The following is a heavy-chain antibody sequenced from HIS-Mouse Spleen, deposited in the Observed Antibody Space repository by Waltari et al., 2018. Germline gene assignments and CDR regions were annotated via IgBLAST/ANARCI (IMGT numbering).Heavy chain of an antibody. CDR1: GLPFCSYW. V-gene: IGHV3-74*01. D-gene: IGHD6-6*01. J-gene: IGHJ5*02. CDR3: ARDLGYSSSSEVWFDP. CDR2: INSDGSST. Sequence: EVQLVESGGGLVQPGGSLRLACAASGLPFCSYWIHWVRQAPGKGLVWVSRINSDGSSTSYADSVKGRFTISRDNAKNTLYLQMNSLRAEDTAVYYCARDLGYSSSSEVWFDPWGQGTLVTVSS.